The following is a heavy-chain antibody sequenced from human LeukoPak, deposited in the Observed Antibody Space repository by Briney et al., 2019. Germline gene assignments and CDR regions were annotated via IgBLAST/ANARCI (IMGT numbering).Heavy chain of an antibody. CDR1: GFTFDDYA. J-gene: IGHJ4*02. CDR3: AKDSYYGSGSLGVDY. V-gene: IGHV3-9*01. D-gene: IGHD3-10*01. Sequence: GGSLRLSCAASGFTFDDYAMHWVRQAPGKGLEWVSGISWNSGSIGYADSVKGRFTISRDNAKNSLYLQMNSLRAEDTALYYCAKDSYYGSGSLGVDYWGQGTLVTVSS. CDR2: ISWNSGSI.